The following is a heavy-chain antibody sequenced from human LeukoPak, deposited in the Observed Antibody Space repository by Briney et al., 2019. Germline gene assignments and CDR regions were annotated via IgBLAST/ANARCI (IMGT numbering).Heavy chain of an antibody. CDR1: GYIFTGYY. CDR2: INPNSGGT. V-gene: IGHV1-2*02. Sequence: ASVKVSCKASGYIFTGYYIHWVRQAPGQGLEWMGWINPNSGGTSYAQKFQGRVTMTRDTSISTAYMELSRLRSDDTAVYYCARDASHNYYGSGSYYLHYLFDYWGQGTLVTVSS. D-gene: IGHD3-10*01. CDR3: ARDASHNYYGSGSYYLHYLFDY. J-gene: IGHJ4*02.